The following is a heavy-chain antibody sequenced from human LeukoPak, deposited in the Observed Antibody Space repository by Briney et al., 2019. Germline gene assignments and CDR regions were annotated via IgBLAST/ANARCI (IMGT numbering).Heavy chain of an antibody. D-gene: IGHD1-26*01. J-gene: IGHJ4*02. CDR1: GFTFRSYS. Sequence: PGGSLRLSCEASGFTFRSYSMNWVRQAPGKGLEWVSYISSSTTTIYYADSMKGRFTISRDNAKNSLYLQMSSPRAEDTGVYYRARGVGGSYHFDYWGQGTPVTVSS. CDR3: ARGVGGSYHFDY. V-gene: IGHV3-48*04. CDR2: ISSSTTTI.